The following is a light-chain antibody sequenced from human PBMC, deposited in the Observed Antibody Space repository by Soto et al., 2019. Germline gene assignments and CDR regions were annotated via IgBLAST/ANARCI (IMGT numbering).Light chain of an antibody. CDR1: QSINRY. V-gene: IGKV1-39*01. Sequence: DIQMTQSPSSLSVSVGDRVTITCRASQSINRYLNWYQQKPGNTTKFLIYTSSNLQSGDPSRFSGSGVGTDFTLTISSLQPEDFATYYCQQIYITPYTFGQGTKLETK. CDR3: QQIYITPYT. J-gene: IGKJ2*01. CDR2: TSS.